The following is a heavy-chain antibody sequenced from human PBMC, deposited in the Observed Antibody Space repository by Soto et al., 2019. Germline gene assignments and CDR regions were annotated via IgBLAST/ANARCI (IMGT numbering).Heavy chain of an antibody. CDR3: AREWYGP. Sequence: PSETLSLTCTVSGGTISRHYWSWIRQPPGKGLEWIGYVFYNGSTTYNPSLKTRVTMSVDTAKNHFSLELTSVTAADTAVYYCAREWYGPWGQGILVTVSS. CDR1: GGTISRHY. V-gene: IGHV4-59*11. CDR2: VFYNGST. J-gene: IGHJ5*02.